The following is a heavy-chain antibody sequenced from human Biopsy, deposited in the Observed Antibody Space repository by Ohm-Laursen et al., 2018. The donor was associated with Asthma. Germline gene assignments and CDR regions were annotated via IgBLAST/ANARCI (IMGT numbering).Heavy chain of an antibody. J-gene: IGHJ6*02. Sequence: SLRLSCSASGFSFSRYGMHWVRQAPGKGLEWVAVISFDGSNKYYGDSVKGRFTIARDNSKNTVYLQMNGLRAEDTAVYYCASYEVVTAILPMDVWGQGTTVTVSS. CDR1: GFSFSRYG. CDR2: ISFDGSNK. V-gene: IGHV3-30*03. D-gene: IGHD2-21*02. CDR3: ASYEVVTAILPMDV.